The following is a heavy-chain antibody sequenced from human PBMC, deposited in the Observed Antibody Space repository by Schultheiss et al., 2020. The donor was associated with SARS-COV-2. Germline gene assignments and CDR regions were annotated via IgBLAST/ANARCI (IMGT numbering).Heavy chain of an antibody. V-gene: IGHV3-11*04. CDR2: ISGSGGST. CDR1: GGSFSGYY. Sequence: LSLTCAVYGGSFSGYYWSWIRQPPGKGLEWVSAISGSGGSTYYADSVKGRFTISRDNAKNSLYLQMNSLRAEDTAVYYCARTVAGTGWGQGTLVTVSS. J-gene: IGHJ4*02. D-gene: IGHD6-19*01. CDR3: ARTVAGTG.